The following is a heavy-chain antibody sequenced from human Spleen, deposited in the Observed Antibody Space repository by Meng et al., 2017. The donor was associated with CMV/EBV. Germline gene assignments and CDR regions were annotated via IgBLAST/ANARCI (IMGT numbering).Heavy chain of an antibody. CDR1: GGSFSGYY. CDR3: AGEIDI. D-gene: IGHD2-21*01. J-gene: IGHJ4*02. Sequence: GSLRLSCAVYGGSFSGYYWSWIRQPPGKGLEWIGEINHSGSTNYNPSLKSRVTISVDTSKNQFSLKLSSVTAADTAVYYCAGEIDIWGQGTAVTVSS. CDR2: INHSGST. V-gene: IGHV4-34*01.